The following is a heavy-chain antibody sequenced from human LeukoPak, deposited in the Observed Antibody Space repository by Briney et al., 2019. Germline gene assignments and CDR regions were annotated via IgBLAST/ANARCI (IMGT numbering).Heavy chain of an antibody. V-gene: IGHV4-39*01. CDR2: IYYSGST. J-gene: IGHJ6*02. Sequence: SETLSLTCAVSGGSISSSSYYWGWIRQPPGKGLGWLGSIYYSGSTYYNPSLTSRVTISVDTSKNQFSLRLSSVTAADTAVYYCASRLAYCGGDCPGGGMDVWGQGTTVTVSS. D-gene: IGHD2-21*02. CDR1: GGSISSSSYY. CDR3: ASRLAYCGGDCPGGGMDV.